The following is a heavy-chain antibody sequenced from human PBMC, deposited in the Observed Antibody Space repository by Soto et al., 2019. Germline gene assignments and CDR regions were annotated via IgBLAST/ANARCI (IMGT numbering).Heavy chain of an antibody. J-gene: IGHJ4*02. D-gene: IGHD3-10*01. CDR3: ARTRGITMVRGVIITGPFDY. Sequence: ASVKVSCKASGYTFTGYYMHWVRQAPGQGLEWMGWINPNSGGTNYAQKFQGWVTMTRDTSISTAYMELSRLRSDDTAVYYCARTRGITMVRGVIITGPFDYWGQGTLVTV. CDR2: INPNSGGT. CDR1: GYTFTGYY. V-gene: IGHV1-2*04.